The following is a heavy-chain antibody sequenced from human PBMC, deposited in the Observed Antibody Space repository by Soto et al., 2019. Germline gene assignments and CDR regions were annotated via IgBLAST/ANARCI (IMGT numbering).Heavy chain of an antibody. V-gene: IGHV1-18*01. CDR2: ISAYNVNT. CDR3: ARDEEAAVDDAFDI. CDR1: GYTFTSYD. Sequence: GASVKVSCKASGYTFTSYDINWVRQATGQGLDWLGWISAYNVNTNYAQKIQGRVTMTTDTSTSTAYMELRSLRSDDTAVYYCARDEEAAVDDAFDIWGQGTMVTVSS. J-gene: IGHJ3*02.